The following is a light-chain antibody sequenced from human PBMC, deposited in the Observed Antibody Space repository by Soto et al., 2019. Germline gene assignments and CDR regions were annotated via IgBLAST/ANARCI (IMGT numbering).Light chain of an antibody. V-gene: IGLV7-43*01. CDR1: TGPVTSGYF. CDR3: LLHSGGLWV. CDR2: STN. J-gene: IGLJ3*02. Sequence: QAVVTQEPSLTVSPGGAVTLTCASSTGPVTSGYFPNWFQQKPGQAPRSLLYSTNKKHSWTPARFSGSLLGGKAALTLSDVQPEDEAGYYCLLHSGGLWVFGGGTKLTVL.